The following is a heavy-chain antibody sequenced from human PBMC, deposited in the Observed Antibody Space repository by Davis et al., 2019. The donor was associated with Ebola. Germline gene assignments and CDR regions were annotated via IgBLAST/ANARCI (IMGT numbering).Heavy chain of an antibody. D-gene: IGHD2-21*02. CDR1: GGTFSSYA. CDR2: INPNSGGT. CDR3: SRGYSPKCRGGDCVNDF. V-gene: IGHV1-2*04. J-gene: IGHJ4*02. Sequence: ASVKVSCKASGGTFSSYAISWVRQAPGQGLEWMGWINPNSGGTNYAQKFQGWVTMTRDTSISTAYMELSSLRIDDTAMYYCSRGYSPKCRGGDCVNDFWGQGTLVTVSS.